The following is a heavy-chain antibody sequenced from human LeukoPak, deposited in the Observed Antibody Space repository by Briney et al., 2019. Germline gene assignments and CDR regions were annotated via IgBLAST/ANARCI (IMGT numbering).Heavy chain of an antibody. CDR1: GFTFSSYW. J-gene: IGHJ4*02. D-gene: IGHD6-19*01. V-gene: IGHV3-7*01. CDR2: IKTDGSQI. CDR3: ARDPSIAVAGPYYFDY. Sequence: GGSLRLSCVASGFTFSSYWMTWVRQAPGKGLEWVANIKTDGSQIYYVDSVKGRFTISRDNAKNSLYLQMNSLRAEDTAVYYCARDPSIAVAGPYYFDYWGQGTLVTVSS.